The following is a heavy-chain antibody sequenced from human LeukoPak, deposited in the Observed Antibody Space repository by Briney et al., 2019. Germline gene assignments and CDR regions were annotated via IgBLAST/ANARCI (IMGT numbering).Heavy chain of an antibody. V-gene: IGHV4-34*01. CDR1: GGSFSGYY. CDR2: INHSGST. D-gene: IGHD6-13*01. J-gene: IGHJ6*03. Sequence: SETLSLTCAVYGGSFSGYYWSWIRQPPGKGLEWIGEINHSGSTNYNPSLKSRVTISVDTSKNQFSLKLSSVTAADTAVYYCAVRGSSSWFPVGYMDVWGKGITVTVSS. CDR3: AVRGSSSWFPVGYMDV.